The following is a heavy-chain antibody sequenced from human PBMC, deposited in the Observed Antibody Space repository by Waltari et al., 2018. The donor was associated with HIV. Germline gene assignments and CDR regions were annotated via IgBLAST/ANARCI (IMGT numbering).Heavy chain of an antibody. CDR2: IYYSGST. CDR3: ASDSPAVAGYGPFDY. Sequence: QLQLQESGPGLVKPSETLSLTCTVSGGSISSSSYYWGWIRQPPGKGLEWIGSIYYSGSTAYNPSHKSRVTISVDTSKNQFSLKLSSVTAADTAVYYCASDSPAVAGYGPFDYWGQGTLVTVSS. CDR1: GGSISSSSYY. V-gene: IGHV4-39*07. J-gene: IGHJ4*02. D-gene: IGHD6-19*01.